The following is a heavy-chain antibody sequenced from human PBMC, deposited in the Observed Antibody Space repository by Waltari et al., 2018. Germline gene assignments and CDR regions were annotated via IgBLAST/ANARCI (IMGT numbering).Heavy chain of an antibody. J-gene: IGHJ4*02. CDR3: ARAASGYDLTY. D-gene: IGHD5-12*01. CDR1: GFTFGSYE. V-gene: IGHV3-48*03. Sequence: EVQLLESGGGLVQPGGSLRLSCVASGFTFGSYEMNWVRQAPGKGLECVAYTSSSGGIRFYADSVKGRFTISRDNAKNSLYLQMNSLRAEDTAVYYCARAASGYDLTYWGQGTLVTVS. CDR2: TSSSGGIR.